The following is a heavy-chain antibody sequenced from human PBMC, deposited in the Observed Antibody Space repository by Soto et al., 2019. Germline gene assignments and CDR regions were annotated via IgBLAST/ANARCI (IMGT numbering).Heavy chain of an antibody. D-gene: IGHD1-1*01. CDR3: AHGNFNWNDVGNWFDP. V-gene: IGHV2-5*02. CDR2: IYWDDDK. Sequence: SGPTLVNPTQTLTLTCTFSGFSLSTSGVGVGWIRQPPGKALEWLALIYWDDDKRYSPSLKSRLTITKDTSKNQVVLTMTNMDPVDTATYYCAHGNFNWNDVGNWFDPWGQGTLVTVSS. CDR1: GFSLSTSGVG. J-gene: IGHJ5*02.